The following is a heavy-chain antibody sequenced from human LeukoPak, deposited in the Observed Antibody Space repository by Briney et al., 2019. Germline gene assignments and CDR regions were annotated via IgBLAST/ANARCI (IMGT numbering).Heavy chain of an antibody. V-gene: IGHV4-34*01. J-gene: IGHJ5*02. Sequence: SETLSLTCAVYGGSFSGYYWSWLRQPPGKGLEWIGEINHSGSTNDNPSLKSRVTISVDTSKNQFSLKLSSVTAADTAVYYCARGGPPMVRGVRWFDPWGQGTLVTVSS. CDR2: INHSGST. D-gene: IGHD3-10*01. CDR3: ARGGPPMVRGVRWFDP. CDR1: GGSFSGYY.